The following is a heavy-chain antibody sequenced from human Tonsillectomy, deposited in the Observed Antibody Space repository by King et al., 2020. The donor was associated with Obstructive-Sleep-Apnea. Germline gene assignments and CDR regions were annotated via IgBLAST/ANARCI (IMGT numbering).Heavy chain of an antibody. CDR1: GGSFSGYY. J-gene: IGHJ4*02. CDR3: ARGGRNLYNFDPGLAY. Sequence: VQLQQWGAGLLKPAETLSLTCDVNGGSFSGYYWSWIRQPPGKGLEWIGEINHSGSTNYNPTLKSRVTISVDTSKNQFSLKLSSMTAADTAVFYCARGGRNLYNFDPGLAYWGQGILVTVSS. V-gene: IGHV4-34*01. D-gene: IGHD1-1*01. CDR2: INHSGST.